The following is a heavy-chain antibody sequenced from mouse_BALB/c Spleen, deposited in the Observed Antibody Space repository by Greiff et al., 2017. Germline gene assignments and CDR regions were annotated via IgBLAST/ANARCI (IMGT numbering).Heavy chain of an antibody. V-gene: IGHV5-6-3*01. Sequence: EVKLVESGGGLVQPGGSLKLSCAASGFTFSSYGMSWVRQTPDKRLELVATINSNGGSTYYPDSVKGRFTISRDNAKNTLYLQMSSLKSEDTAIYYCARGTAWDYWSQGTSVTVSS. CDR1: GFTFSSYG. D-gene: IGHD4-1*01. CDR3: ARGTAWDY. J-gene: IGHJ4*01. CDR2: INSNGGST.